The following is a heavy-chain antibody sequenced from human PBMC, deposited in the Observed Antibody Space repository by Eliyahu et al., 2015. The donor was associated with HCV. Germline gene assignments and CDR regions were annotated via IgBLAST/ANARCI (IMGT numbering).Heavy chain of an antibody. D-gene: IGHD1-1*01. V-gene: IGHV3-7*01. CDR2: IKQDGSEK. Sequence: EVQLVESGGGLVQPGGSLXXSXAAXGFTFSXYWXTRVRQAPGKGLEWVATIKQDGSEKFHVDSVKGRFTISRDNVKKSLYLQMNSLRAEDRGVYYCATGFYNFNHWGQGTLVTVSS. CDR3: ATGFYNFNH. CDR1: GFTFSXYW. J-gene: IGHJ5*02.